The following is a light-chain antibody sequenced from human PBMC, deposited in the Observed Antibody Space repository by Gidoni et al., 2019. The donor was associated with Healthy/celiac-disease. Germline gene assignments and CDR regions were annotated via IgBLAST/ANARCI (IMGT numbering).Light chain of an antibody. Sequence: DIVMTQSPDSLAVSVGERATINCKSSQSVLYSSNNKNYLAGYQQKPGQPPKLLIYWASTRESGVPARFSGSGSGTDFTLTISSLQAEDVAVYYCQQYYSTPRTFGQGTKLEIK. CDR3: QQYYSTPRT. J-gene: IGKJ2*01. CDR2: WAS. CDR1: QSVLYSSNNKNY. V-gene: IGKV4-1*01.